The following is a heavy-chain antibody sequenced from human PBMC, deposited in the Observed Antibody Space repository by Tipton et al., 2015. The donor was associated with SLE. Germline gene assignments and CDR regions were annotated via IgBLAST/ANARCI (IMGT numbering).Heavy chain of an antibody. CDR1: GYTFTSYA. J-gene: IGHJ4*02. D-gene: IGHD3-3*01. CDR3: ARVGIFGVVIPGY. V-gene: IGHV1-3*01. Sequence: QLVQSGAEVKKPGASVKVSCKASGYTFTSYAMHWVRQAPGQRLEWMGWINAGNGNTGYAQKFQGSVTMTRNTSISTAYMELSSLRSEDTAVYYCARVGIFGVVIPGYWGQGTLVTVSS. CDR2: INAGNGNT.